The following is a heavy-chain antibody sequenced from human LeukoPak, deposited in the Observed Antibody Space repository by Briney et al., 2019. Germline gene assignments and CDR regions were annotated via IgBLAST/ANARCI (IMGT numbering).Heavy chain of an antibody. D-gene: IGHD2-21*01. CDR1: GFTFSSYE. V-gene: IGHV3-48*03. CDR3: AKAACGSECYYLMDV. J-gene: IGHJ6*03. Sequence: GGSLRLSCAASGFTFSSYEMNWVRQAPGKGLEWVSYISSSGSTIYYADSVKGRFTISRDNSNNMVYLQMNGLRAEDTAVYYCAKAACGSECYYLMDVWGKGTTVTI. CDR2: ISSSGSTI.